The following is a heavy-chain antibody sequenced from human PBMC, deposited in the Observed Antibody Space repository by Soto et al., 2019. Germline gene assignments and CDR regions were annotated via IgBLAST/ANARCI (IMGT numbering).Heavy chain of an antibody. CDR2: ISSSSSYI. CDR1: GFTFSSYS. Sequence: EVQLVESGGGLVKPGGSLRLSCAASGFTFSSYSMNWVRQAPGKGLEWVSSISSSSSYIYYADSVKGRFTISRDNAKNXXYLXXXXXRAXXXXXXXXAREGVEAFDIWGQGTMVTVSS. D-gene: IGHD3-16*01. V-gene: IGHV3-21*01. J-gene: IGHJ3*02. CDR3: AREGVEAFDI.